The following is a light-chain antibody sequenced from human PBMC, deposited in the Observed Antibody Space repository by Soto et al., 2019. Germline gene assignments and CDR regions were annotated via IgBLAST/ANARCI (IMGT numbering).Light chain of an antibody. CDR1: QSVYSS. CDR3: QQYNNWPV. Sequence: ETVMSQSPATLSVSPGERATLSGRASQSVYSSLAWYQQKPGQAPRLLIYGASTRATGIPARFSGSGSGTEFTLTISSLQSEDFAVYYCQQYNNWPVFGQGTKVDIK. CDR2: GAS. V-gene: IGKV3-15*01. J-gene: IGKJ1*01.